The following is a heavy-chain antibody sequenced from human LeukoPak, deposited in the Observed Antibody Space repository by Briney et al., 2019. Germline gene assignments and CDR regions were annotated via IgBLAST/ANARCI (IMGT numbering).Heavy chain of an antibody. CDR2: ISHDGGTK. D-gene: IGHD6-6*01. V-gene: IGHV3-30*04. CDR3: ARDPTRAAPDHFDY. J-gene: IGHJ4*02. Sequence: GGSLRLSCAASGFTFSNYPLHWVRQAPGKGLEWVTVISHDGGTKYYADSVKGRFTISRDDSKNTLYLQMNSLRLDDTAIYYCARDPTRAAPDHFDYWGQGTLVTVSS. CDR1: GFTFSNYP.